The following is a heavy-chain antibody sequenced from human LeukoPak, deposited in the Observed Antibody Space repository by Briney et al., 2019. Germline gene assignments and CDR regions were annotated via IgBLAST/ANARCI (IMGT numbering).Heavy chain of an antibody. J-gene: IGHJ4*02. CDR1: GFTFSSYM. D-gene: IGHD2-8*01. CDR3: ARGVYLGNGYYFDY. Sequence: GSLRLSCAASGFTFSSYMMNWIRQPAGKGLEWIGHIYTSGSTNYNSSLKSRVTMSVDTSKNQFSVKLNSVIAADTAMYYCARGVYLGNGYYFDYWGQGTLVTVSS. V-gene: IGHV4-4*07. CDR2: IYTSGST.